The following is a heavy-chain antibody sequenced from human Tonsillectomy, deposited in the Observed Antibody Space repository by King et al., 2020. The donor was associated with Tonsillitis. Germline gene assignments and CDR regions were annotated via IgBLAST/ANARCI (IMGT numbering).Heavy chain of an antibody. CDR2: INPNNGGT. V-gene: IGHV1-2*02. CDR3: ARATPGLTRGFDL. CDR1: GYIFSGYF. Sequence: QLVQSGAEVKKPGASVKVSCKASGYIFSGYFMHWVRQAPGQGLEWMGWINPNNGGTNFAQKFQGRVTMTRDTSINTAYMEVNSLRSDDTAVFYCARATPGLTRGFDLWGQGTMVTVSS. J-gene: IGHJ3*01. D-gene: IGHD3-10*01.